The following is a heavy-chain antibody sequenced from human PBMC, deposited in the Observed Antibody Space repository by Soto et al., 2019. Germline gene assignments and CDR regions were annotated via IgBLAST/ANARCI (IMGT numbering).Heavy chain of an antibody. J-gene: IGHJ5*02. Sequence: ASVKVSCKASGYTCTSYGISWVRQAPGQGLEWMGWISAYNGNTNYAQKLQGRVTMTTDTSTSTAYMELRSLRSDDTAVYYCARDPYDYVWGSYRYSSWFDPWGQGTLVTVSS. CDR3: ARDPYDYVWGSYRYSSWFDP. CDR1: GYTCTSYG. D-gene: IGHD3-16*02. V-gene: IGHV1-18*04. CDR2: ISAYNGNT.